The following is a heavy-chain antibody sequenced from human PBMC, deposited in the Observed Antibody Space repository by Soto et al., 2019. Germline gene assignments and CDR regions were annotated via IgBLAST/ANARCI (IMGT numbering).Heavy chain of an antibody. CDR1: GLTLSASW. J-gene: IGHJ4*02. CDR3: ARGGGNFDY. Sequence: GGSLRLSCAGSGLTLSASWMSWVRQAPGKGLEWVANINRDGSDKYYVDSVKGRFTISRDNAKNSLYLQMNSLRAEDTAVYYWARGGGNFDYWGQGTLVTVSS. V-gene: IGHV3-7*04. D-gene: IGHD3-16*01. CDR2: INRDGSDK.